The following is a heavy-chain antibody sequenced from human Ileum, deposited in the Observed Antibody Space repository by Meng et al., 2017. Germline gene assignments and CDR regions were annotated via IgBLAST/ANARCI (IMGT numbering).Heavy chain of an antibody. CDR3: AREWSGSYRHFDY. Sequence: LRGLGPGLLKPWGTLCLSCARSGESISTSDWWSWVRQPPRNGLELIGEIHHSGSTNYNPSLKSRVTISVDKSKNQFSLKLNSVTAADTAVYYCAREWSGSYRHFDYWGQGTLVTVSS. V-gene: IGHV4-4*02. J-gene: IGHJ4*02. CDR2: IHHSGST. D-gene: IGHD1-26*01. CDR1: GESISTSDW.